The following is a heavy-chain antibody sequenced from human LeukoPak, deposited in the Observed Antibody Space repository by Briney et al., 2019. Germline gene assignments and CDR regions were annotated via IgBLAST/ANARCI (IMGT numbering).Heavy chain of an antibody. D-gene: IGHD1-26*01. V-gene: IGHV4-61*02. Sequence: SQTLSLTCTLSGGSISSGSYYWSWIRQPAGKGLEWIGRIYTSGSTNYNPFLKSRVTISVDTSKNQFSLKLSSVTAADTAVYYCARHIGGSYYSYAFDIWGQGTMVTVSS. CDR3: ARHIGGSYYSYAFDI. J-gene: IGHJ3*02. CDR2: IYTSGST. CDR1: GGSISSGSYY.